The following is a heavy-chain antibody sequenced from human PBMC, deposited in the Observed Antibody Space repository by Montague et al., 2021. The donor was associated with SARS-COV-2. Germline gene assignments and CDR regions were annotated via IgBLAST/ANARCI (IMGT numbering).Heavy chain of an antibody. V-gene: IGHV4-39*01. CDR2: KGST. Sequence: KGSTYYNPSLKSRVAISVDTSKNQFSLKLSSVTAADTAVYYCARQENSSGWFKPDVCDIWGPGTMVPVAS. D-gene: IGHD6-19*01. J-gene: IGHJ3*02. CDR3: ARQENSSGWFKPDVCDI.